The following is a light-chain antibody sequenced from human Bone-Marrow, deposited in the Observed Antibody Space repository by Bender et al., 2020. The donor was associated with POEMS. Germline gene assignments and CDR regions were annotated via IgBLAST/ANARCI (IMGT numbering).Light chain of an antibody. CDR2: DGT. CDR3: QIWDSSGDHSVV. Sequence: QSALTQPASVSGSPGQSITISCTGTSSDVGGYNYVSWYQQHPGKAPKLIIYDGTERPSGISNRFSGSNSGNTATLTISRVEAGDEADYYCQIWDSSGDHSVVFGGGTKLTVL. J-gene: IGLJ2*01. V-gene: IGLV2-14*01. CDR1: SSDVGGYNY.